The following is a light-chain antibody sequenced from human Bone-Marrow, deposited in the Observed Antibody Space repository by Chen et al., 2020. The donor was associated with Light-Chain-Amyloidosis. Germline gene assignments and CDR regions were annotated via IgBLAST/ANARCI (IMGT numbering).Light chain of an antibody. CDR2: EVT. CDR1: SSDVGGDNH. CDR3: STYTITNTLV. Sequence: QSALTQPASVSGSPGQSITISCTGTSSDVGGDNHVSWYQQHPDKAPKLRIYEVTNRPSWFPDRFSGSKADNTASLTISGLQTEDVADYFCSTYTITNTLVFGSGTRVTVL. V-gene: IGLV2-14*01. J-gene: IGLJ1*01.